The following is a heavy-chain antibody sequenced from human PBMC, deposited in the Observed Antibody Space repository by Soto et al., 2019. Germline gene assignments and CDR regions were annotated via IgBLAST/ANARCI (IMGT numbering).Heavy chain of an antibody. V-gene: IGHV4-34*01. J-gene: IGHJ4*02. D-gene: IGHD1-7*01. CDR2: INHSGST. CDR1: GGSFSGYY. CDR3: ARSFNWNYMN. Sequence: SETLSLTCAVYGGSFSGYYWSWIRQPPGKGLEWIGEINHSGSTNYNPSLKSRVTISVDTSKNQFSLKLSSVTAADTAVYYCARSFNWNYMNWGQGTLVTVSS.